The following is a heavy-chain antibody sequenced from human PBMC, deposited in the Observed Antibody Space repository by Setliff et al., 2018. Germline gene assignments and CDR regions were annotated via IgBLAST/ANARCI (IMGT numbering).Heavy chain of an antibody. J-gene: IGHJ3*02. CDR3: ARVFPMVGATERRAFDI. CDR1: GYSISSGYN. V-gene: IGHV4-38-2*01. CDR2: IYYRGST. Sequence: PSETLSLTCAVSGYSISSGYNWGWIRQPPGKGPEWIASIYYRGSTSYNSSLKSRVSISVDTSKNQFSLKLSSVTAADTAVYYCARVFPMVGATERRAFDIWGQGTVFTVSS. D-gene: IGHD1-26*01.